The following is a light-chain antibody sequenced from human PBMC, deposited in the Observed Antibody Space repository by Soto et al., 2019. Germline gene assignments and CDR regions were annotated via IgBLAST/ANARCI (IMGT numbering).Light chain of an antibody. Sequence: DIQLTQSPSSLSASVGDRVTITCRVSQGISSYLNWYRQKPGKVPKLLIYSASTRATGIPARFSGSGSGTEFTLTISSLQSEDLAIYYCQQYNNWPLTFGGGTKVDIK. CDR1: QGISSY. CDR2: SAS. V-gene: IGKV1-27*01. CDR3: QQYNNWPLT. J-gene: IGKJ4*01.